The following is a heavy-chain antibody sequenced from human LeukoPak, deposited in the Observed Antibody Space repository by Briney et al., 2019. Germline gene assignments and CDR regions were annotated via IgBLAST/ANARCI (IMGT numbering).Heavy chain of an antibody. V-gene: IGHV3-30*04. Sequence: GGSLRLSCAASGFTFSSYAMHWVRQAPGKGLEWVAVISYDGSNKYYADSVKGRFTISRDNSKSTLYLQMNSLRAEDTAVYYCARAGERIVGATLIYYFDYWGQGTLVTVSS. CDR2: ISYDGSNK. CDR1: GFTFSSYA. J-gene: IGHJ4*02. D-gene: IGHD1-26*01. CDR3: ARAGERIVGATLIYYFDY.